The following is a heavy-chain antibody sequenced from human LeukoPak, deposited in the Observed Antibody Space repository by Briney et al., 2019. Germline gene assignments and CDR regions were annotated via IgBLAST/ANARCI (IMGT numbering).Heavy chain of an antibody. CDR2: LSGSGGST. J-gene: IGHJ1*01. CDR3: AKGYYHPGLYFQY. Sequence: GGSLRLSCAASGFTFSSYAMSWVRQAPGKGLEWVSALSGSGGSTYYADSVKGRFTISRDNSKNKLYLQMNSLRAEDTAVYYCAKGYYHPGLYFQYWGQGTLVTVSS. V-gene: IGHV3-23*01. CDR1: GFTFSSYA. D-gene: IGHD2/OR15-2a*01.